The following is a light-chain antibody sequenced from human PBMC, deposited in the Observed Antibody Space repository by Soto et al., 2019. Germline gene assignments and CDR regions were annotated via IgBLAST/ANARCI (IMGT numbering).Light chain of an antibody. Sequence: IQMTQSPSSVSATVGDRVTITCRASQGISSWLAWYQQKPGKAPKLLIYKASSLESGVPSRFSGSGSGTEFTLTISSLQPDDFATYYCQQYNSYPWTFGQGTKVDIK. CDR3: QQYNSYPWT. J-gene: IGKJ1*01. V-gene: IGKV1-5*03. CDR1: QGISSW. CDR2: KAS.